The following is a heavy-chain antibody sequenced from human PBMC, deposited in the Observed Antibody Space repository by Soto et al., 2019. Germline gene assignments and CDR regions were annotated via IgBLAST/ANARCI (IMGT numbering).Heavy chain of an antibody. J-gene: IGHJ4*02. Sequence: SETLSLTCTVSGGSIISGGYYWIWIRQHPGKGLEWIGYIYYSGSTYYNPSLKSRVTISVDTSKNQFSLKLSSVTAADTAVYYCAGSDYGVDYWGQGTLVTVSS. CDR2: IYYSGST. V-gene: IGHV4-31*03. D-gene: IGHD4-17*01. CDR3: AGSDYGVDY. CDR1: GGSIISGGYY.